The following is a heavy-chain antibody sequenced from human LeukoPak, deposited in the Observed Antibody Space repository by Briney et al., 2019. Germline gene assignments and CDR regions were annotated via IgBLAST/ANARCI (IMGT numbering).Heavy chain of an antibody. CDR3: ARDPLLGAGKDAFDI. CDR2: INPNSGGT. V-gene: IGHV1-2*04. D-gene: IGHD3-16*01. Sequence: ASVKVSCKASGYTFTGYYMHWVRQAPGQGLEWMGWINPNSGGTNYAQKFQVWVTMTRDTSISTAYMELSRLRSDDTAVYYCARDPLLGAGKDAFDIWGQGTMVTVSS. CDR1: GYTFTGYY. J-gene: IGHJ3*02.